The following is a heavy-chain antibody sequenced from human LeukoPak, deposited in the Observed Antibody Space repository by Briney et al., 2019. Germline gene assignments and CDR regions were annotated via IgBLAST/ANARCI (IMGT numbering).Heavy chain of an antibody. D-gene: IGHD1-26*01. V-gene: IGHV3-23*01. CDR1: GFTFSSYA. Sequence: GGSLRLSCAASGFTFSSYAMSWVRQAPGKGLEWVSAISGSGGSTYYADSVKGRFTISRDNSKNTLSLQMNSLRAEDTAVYYCAKMYGGTYIGNWGQGTLVTVSA. CDR2: ISGSGGST. J-gene: IGHJ4*02. CDR3: AKMYGGTYIGN.